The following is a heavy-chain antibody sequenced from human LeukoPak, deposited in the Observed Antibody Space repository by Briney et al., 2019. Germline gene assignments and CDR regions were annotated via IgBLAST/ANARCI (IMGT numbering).Heavy chain of an antibody. J-gene: IGHJ6*03. CDR1: GDTFSRHA. V-gene: IGHV1-69*13. CDR2: ITPIYGTP. Sequence: ASVKVSCKSSGDTFSRHAISWVRQAPGHGLEWMGGITPIYGTPSYVQKFQGRVTITADESTRTAYMEVSRLTSEDTAVYYCAARTGDRYYYYYMDVWGKGTTVTVSS. D-gene: IGHD7-27*01. CDR3: AARTGDRYYYYYMDV.